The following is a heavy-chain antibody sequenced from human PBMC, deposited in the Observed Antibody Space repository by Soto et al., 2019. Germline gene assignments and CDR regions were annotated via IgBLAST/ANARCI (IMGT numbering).Heavy chain of an antibody. CDR2: ISSGSAYI. CDR1: TFSMYS. Sequence: EVQVVESGGGQVKPGGSLRLSCTFTFSMYSMNWVRQAPGKGLEWVASISSGSAYIKYAESVKGRFTISRDNAKNSLHLQMNSLRAEDTAIYHCARDQGGSYDSWFDPWGQGTLVTVSS. V-gene: IGHV3-21*06. CDR3: ARDQGGSYDSWFDP. D-gene: IGHD1-26*01. J-gene: IGHJ5*02.